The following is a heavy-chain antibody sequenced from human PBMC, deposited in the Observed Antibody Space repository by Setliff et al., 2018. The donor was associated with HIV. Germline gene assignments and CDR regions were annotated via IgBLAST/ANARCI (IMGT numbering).Heavy chain of an antibody. J-gene: IGHJ6*02. V-gene: IGHV3-7*01. CDR2: INQDGSEK. Sequence: GESLKISCAASGFTFSNYWIIWVRQAPGKGLEWVANINQDGSEKYYLDSVKGRFTISRDNAKNSLYLQMNSLRADDTGVYFCARPTNIDTLYYGSQTFYMYYYGLDVWGQGTTVTVSS. CDR3: ARPTNIDTLYYGSQTFYMYYYGLDV. CDR1: GFTFSNYW. D-gene: IGHD1-26*01.